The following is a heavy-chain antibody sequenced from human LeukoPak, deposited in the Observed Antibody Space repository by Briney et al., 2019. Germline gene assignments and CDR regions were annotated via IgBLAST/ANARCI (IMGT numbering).Heavy chain of an antibody. CDR3: AGVFSGRRPFEL. Sequence: KSSETLSLTCTVSGGSINDYYWNWLRQPPGKGLEWIGFIYYRGSTNNNPSLKSRVTTSIDTSKEQFSLNLSSVTAADTAIYYCAGVFSGRRPFELWGQGILVTVSS. D-gene: IGHD3-10*01. J-gene: IGHJ4*02. CDR2: IYYRGST. CDR1: GGSINDYY. V-gene: IGHV4-59*03.